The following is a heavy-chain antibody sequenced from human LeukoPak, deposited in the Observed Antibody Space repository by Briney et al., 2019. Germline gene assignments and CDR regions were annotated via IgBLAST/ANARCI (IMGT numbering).Heavy chain of an antibody. D-gene: IGHD3-3*01. CDR1: GFTFSSYE. CDR2: ISSSGSTI. V-gene: IGHV3-48*03. J-gene: IGHJ3*02. Sequence: GGSLRLSCAASGFTFSSYEMNWVRQAPGKGLEWVSYISSSGSTIYYADSVKGRFTISRDNAKNSLYLQMNSLRAEDTAVYYCARDAAWSGYYDAFDIWGQGTMVTVSS. CDR3: ARDAAWSGYYDAFDI.